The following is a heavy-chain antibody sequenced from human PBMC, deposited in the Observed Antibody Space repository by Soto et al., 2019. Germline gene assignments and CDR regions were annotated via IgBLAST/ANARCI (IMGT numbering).Heavy chain of an antibody. CDR1: GYTFTSYY. D-gene: IGHD3-22*01. V-gene: IGHV1-46*01. J-gene: IGHJ6*02. CDR3: ARDPEDYYDSSGYPPLGYYYYGMDV. Sequence: ASVKVSCKASGYTFTSYYMHWVRQAPGQGLEWMGIINPSGGSTSYAQKFQGRVTMTRDTSTSTVYMELSSLRSEDTAVYYCARDPEDYYDSSGYPPLGYYYYGMDVWGQGTTVTVSS. CDR2: INPSGGST.